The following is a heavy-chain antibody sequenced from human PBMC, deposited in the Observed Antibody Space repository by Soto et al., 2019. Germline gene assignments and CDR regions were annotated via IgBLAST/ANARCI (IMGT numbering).Heavy chain of an antibody. CDR2: IYYSGST. V-gene: IGHV4-30-4*01. D-gene: IGHD3-10*01. CDR1: GGSISSGDYY. Sequence: SETLSLTCTVSGGSISSGDYYWSWIRQPPGKGLEWIGYIYYSGSTYYNPSLKSRVTISVDTSKNQFSLKLSSVTAADTAVYYCARYSPELWFGELSWFDPWGQGTLXTVSA. J-gene: IGHJ5*02. CDR3: ARYSPELWFGELSWFDP.